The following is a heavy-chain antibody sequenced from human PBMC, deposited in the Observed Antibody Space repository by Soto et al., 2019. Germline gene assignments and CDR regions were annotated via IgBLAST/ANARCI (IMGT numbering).Heavy chain of an antibody. V-gene: IGHV1-69*06. J-gene: IGHJ3*02. CDR2: IIPIFGTA. D-gene: IGHD3-22*01. Sequence: QVQLVQSGAEVKKPGSSVKVSCKASGGTFSSCAVSWVRQAPGQGLEWMGGIIPIFGTANYAQKFQGRVTITADKSTSTAYMELSSLRSEDTAVYYCASWYDSSGYNAFDIWGQGTMVTVSS. CDR1: GGTFSSCA. CDR3: ASWYDSSGYNAFDI.